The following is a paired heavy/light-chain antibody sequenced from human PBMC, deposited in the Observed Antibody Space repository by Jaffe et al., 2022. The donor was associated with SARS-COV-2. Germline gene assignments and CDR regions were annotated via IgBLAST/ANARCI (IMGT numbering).Heavy chain of an antibody. CDR2: ISYDGNKK. V-gene: IGHV3-30*18. CDR1: GFTFSSYG. CDR3: PKDLLVYCGGDCYSWVPSAYGMGV. J-gene: IGHJ6*02. Sequence: QVQLVESGGGVVQPGRSLRLSCAASGFTFSSYGMHWVRQAPGKGLEWVAVISYDGNKKYYADSVKGRFTISRDNSKNTLYLQMNSLRAEDTAVYYCPKDLLVYCGGDCYSWVPSAYGMGVWGQGTTVTVSS. D-gene: IGHD2-21*02.
Light chain of an antibody. CDR2: GAS. V-gene: IGKV3-20*01. Sequence: EIVLTQSPGTLSLSPGERATLSCRASQSVSSSYLAWYQQKPGQAPRLLIYGASSRATGIPDRFSGSGSGTDFTLTISRLEPEDFAVYYCQQYGSSPRWTFGQGTKVEIK. CDR3: QQYGSSPRWT. CDR1: QSVSSSY. J-gene: IGKJ1*01.